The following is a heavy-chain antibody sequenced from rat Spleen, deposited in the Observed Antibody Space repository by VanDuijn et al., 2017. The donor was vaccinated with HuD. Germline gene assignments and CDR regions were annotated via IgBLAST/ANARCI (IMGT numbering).Heavy chain of an antibody. V-gene: IGHV5-22*01. CDR1: GFTFNNYD. CDR3: VRQDTSGYSNWFAY. Sequence: EVQLVESGGGLVQPGRSLKLSCEVSGFTFNNYDMAWIRQAPTKGLEWVASISYEGSNTYYGDSVKGRFTISRDNTETTLYLQMNSLRSEDTATYYCVRQDTSGYSNWFAYWGQGTLVTVSS. J-gene: IGHJ3*01. CDR2: ISYEGSNT. D-gene: IGHD4-3*01.